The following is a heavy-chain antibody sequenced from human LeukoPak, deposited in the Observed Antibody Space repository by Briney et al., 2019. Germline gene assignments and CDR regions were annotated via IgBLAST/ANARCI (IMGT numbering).Heavy chain of an antibody. V-gene: IGHV1-2*02. CDR2: IKPNSGDT. J-gene: IGHJ6*03. CDR3: ASGRTISYYYMDV. D-gene: IGHD3-3*02. CDR1: GYTFTGYY. Sequence: ASVKVSCKASGYTFTGYYMHWVRQAPGQGLEWMGWIKPNSGDTNYAQKFQGRVTMTRDTSISTVYMELSRLRFDDTAVYYCASGRTISYYYMDVWGKGTTVTISS.